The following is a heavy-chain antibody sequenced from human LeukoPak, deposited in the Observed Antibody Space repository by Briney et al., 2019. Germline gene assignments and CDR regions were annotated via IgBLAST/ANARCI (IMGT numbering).Heavy chain of an antibody. D-gene: IGHD6-19*01. CDR1: GFTFSAYS. CDR3: ASGIAVAGKNYYGMDV. Sequence: GGSLRLSCAASGFTFSAYSMNWVRQAPGKRLEWGASISSSSSYIYDADSVKGRLTISRDNAKNSLYRQMNSLRAEDTAVYYCASGIAVAGKNYYGMDVWGQGTTVTVSS. CDR2: ISSSSSYI. J-gene: IGHJ6*02. V-gene: IGHV3-21*01.